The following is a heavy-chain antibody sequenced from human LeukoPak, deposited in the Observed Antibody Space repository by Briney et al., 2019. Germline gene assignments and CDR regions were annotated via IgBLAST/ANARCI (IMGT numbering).Heavy chain of an antibody. V-gene: IGHV3-23*01. CDR1: GFGFSNYA. J-gene: IGHJ5*02. CDR2: ISSSGADT. Sequence: PGGSLRLSCAASGFGFSNYAMSWVRQAPGKGLEWVSGISSSGADTYYADSVKGRFTTSRDNSKNTLYLQMNSLRAEDTAVYYCAKAAPVVVVVAATSWFDPWGQGTLVTVSS. CDR3: AKAAPVVVVVAATSWFDP. D-gene: IGHD2-15*01.